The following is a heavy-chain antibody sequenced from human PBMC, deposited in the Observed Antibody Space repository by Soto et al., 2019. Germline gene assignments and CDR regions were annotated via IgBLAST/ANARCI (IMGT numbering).Heavy chain of an antibody. V-gene: IGHV1-69*13. J-gene: IGHJ6*02. Sequence: SVKVSCKASGGTFSSYAISWVRQAPGQGLEWMGGIIPIFGTANYAQKFQGRVTITADESTSTAYMELSSLRSEDTAVHYCARTAALRFLEWLGSYGMDVWGQGTTVTVSS. CDR3: ARTAALRFLEWLGSYGMDV. CDR2: IIPIFGTA. D-gene: IGHD3-3*01. CDR1: GGTFSSYA.